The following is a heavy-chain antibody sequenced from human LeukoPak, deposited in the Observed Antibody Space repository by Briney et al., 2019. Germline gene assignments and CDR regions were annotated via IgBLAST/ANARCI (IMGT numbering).Heavy chain of an antibody. D-gene: IGHD3-22*01. V-gene: IGHV4-59*08. Sequence: SETLSLTCTISGGSISGGSISTYYWTWIRQPPGKGLEWIGYIYYSGSTNYNPSLKSRVTISVDTSKNQFSLKLSSVTAADTAVYYCACSHYYDSSGYYFGIDYWGQGTLVTVSS. CDR3: ACSHYYDSSGYYFGIDY. CDR2: IYYSGST. J-gene: IGHJ4*02. CDR1: GGSISGGSISTYY.